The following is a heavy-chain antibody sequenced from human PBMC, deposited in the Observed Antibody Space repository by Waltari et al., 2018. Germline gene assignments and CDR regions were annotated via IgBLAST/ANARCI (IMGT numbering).Heavy chain of an antibody. CDR2: IKQDGSEK. Sequence: EVQLVESGGGLVQPGGSLRLSCAASGFTFSSYWMRWVRQAPGKGLEWVANIKQDGSEKYYVDSVKGRFTISRDNAKNSLYLQMNSLRAEDTAVYYCARDPFEGWTGRDYWGQGTLVTVSS. CDR3: ARDPFEGWTGRDY. J-gene: IGHJ4*02. CDR1: GFTFSSYW. D-gene: IGHD2-8*02. V-gene: IGHV3-7*01.